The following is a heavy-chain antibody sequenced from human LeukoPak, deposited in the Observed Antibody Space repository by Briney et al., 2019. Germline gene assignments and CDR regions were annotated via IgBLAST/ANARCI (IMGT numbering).Heavy chain of an antibody. Sequence: GGSLRLSCAASGFTFNNYGMHWVRQAPGKGLEWVAIISYDGNNTYYADSVKGRFTISRDNSKNTLYLQMNSLRAEDTAVYYCARSTLLITMIVVVPPDYWGQGTLVTVSS. J-gene: IGHJ4*02. CDR2: ISYDGNNT. V-gene: IGHV3-30*03. CDR1: GFTFNNYG. D-gene: IGHD3-22*01. CDR3: ARSTLLITMIVVVPPDY.